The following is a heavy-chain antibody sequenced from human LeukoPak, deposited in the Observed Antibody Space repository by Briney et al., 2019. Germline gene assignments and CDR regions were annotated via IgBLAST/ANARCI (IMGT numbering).Heavy chain of an antibody. V-gene: IGHV3-33*08. CDR3: ARDRSGWYGVDY. CDR1: GFTFSSYS. CDR2: IWDDGSNK. J-gene: IGHJ4*02. Sequence: GGSLRLSCAASGFTFSSYSMSWVRQAPGKGLEWVAVIWDDGSNKYYADSVKGRFTISRDNSKNTLYVQMNSLRAEDTAVYYCARDRSGWYGVDYWGQGTLVTVSS. D-gene: IGHD6-19*01.